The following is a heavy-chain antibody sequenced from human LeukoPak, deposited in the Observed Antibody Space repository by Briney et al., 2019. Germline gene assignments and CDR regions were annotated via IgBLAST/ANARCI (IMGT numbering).Heavy chain of an antibody. Sequence: WVRQSPGKGLEWVSAISGSGGSTYYADSVKGRFTISRDNSKNTLYLQMNSLRAEDTAVYYCAKDGLWFGELLYTDYWGQGTLVTVSS. V-gene: IGHV3-23*01. J-gene: IGHJ4*02. CDR3: AKDGLWFGELLYTDY. CDR2: ISGSGGST. D-gene: IGHD3-10*01.